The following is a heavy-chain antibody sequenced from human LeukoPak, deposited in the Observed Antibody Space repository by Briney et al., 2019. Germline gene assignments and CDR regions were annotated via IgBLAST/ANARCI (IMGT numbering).Heavy chain of an antibody. J-gene: IGHJ4*02. CDR3: AREDEVGAIYY. CDR2: IIPILGIA. Sequence: SVKVSCKASGGTFSSYAISWVRQAPGQGLEWMGRIIPILGIANYAQKFQGRVTITADKSTSTAYMELSSLRSEDTAGYYCAREDEVGAIYYWGQGTLVTVSS. CDR1: GGTFSSYA. V-gene: IGHV1-69*04. D-gene: IGHD1-26*01.